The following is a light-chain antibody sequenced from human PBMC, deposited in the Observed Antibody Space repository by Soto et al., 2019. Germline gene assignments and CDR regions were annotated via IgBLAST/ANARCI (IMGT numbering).Light chain of an antibody. Sequence: QSALTQPASVSGSPGQSITISCTGTSSDVGGYNYASWYQQHPGKAPKLMIYEVSNRPSGVSNRFSGSKSGNTASLTISGLQAEDEADYYCSTYTSGSAVVFGGGTKLTVL. CDR2: EVS. CDR3: STYTSGSAVV. J-gene: IGLJ2*01. CDR1: SSDVGGYNY. V-gene: IGLV2-14*01.